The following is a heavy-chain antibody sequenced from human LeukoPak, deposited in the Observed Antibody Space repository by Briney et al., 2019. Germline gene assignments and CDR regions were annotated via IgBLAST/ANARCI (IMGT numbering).Heavy chain of an antibody. CDR2: IYSGGST. D-gene: IGHD3-22*01. J-gene: IGHJ4*02. V-gene: IGHV3-66*02. Sequence: GGSLRLSCAASGFTVSSNYMSWVRQAPGKGLEWGSVIYSGGSTYYADSVKGRFTISRDNSKNTLYLQMNSLRAEDTAVYYCARDSSGYYLSIDYWGQGTLVTVSS. CDR1: GFTVSSNY. CDR3: ARDSSGYYLSIDY.